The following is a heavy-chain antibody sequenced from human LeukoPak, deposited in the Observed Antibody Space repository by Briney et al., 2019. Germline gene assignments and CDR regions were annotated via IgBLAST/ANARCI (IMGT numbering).Heavy chain of an antibody. J-gene: IGHJ3*02. CDR2: INPNSGGT. Sequence: ASVKVSCKASGYTFTGYYMHWVRQAPGQGLEWMGWINPNSGGTNYAQKFQGRVTITADKSTSTAYMELSSLRSEDTAVYYCAREGSGWPNDAFDIWGQGTMVTVSS. D-gene: IGHD6-19*01. CDR3: AREGSGWPNDAFDI. V-gene: IGHV1-2*02. CDR1: GYTFTGYY.